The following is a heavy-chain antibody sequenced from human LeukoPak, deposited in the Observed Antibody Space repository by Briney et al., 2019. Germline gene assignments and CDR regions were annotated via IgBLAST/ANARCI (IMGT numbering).Heavy chain of an antibody. Sequence: GGSLRLSCAASGFTFSSYSMNWVRQAPGKGLEWVSSISSSSSYIYYADSVKGRFTISRDTAKTSLYLQMNSLRAEDTAVYYCARDSAEDSSSSRFDPWGQGTLVTVSS. CDR1: GFTFSSYS. V-gene: IGHV3-21*01. J-gene: IGHJ5*02. CDR2: ISSSSSYI. D-gene: IGHD6-6*01. CDR3: ARDSAEDSSSSRFDP.